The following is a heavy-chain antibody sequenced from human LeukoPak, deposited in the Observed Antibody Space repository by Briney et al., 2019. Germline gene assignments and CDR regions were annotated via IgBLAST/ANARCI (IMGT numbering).Heavy chain of an antibody. Sequence: GRSLRLSCAATGFTFKDYGMHWVRQPPGKGLEWVSSINWNGGGTDYAASVKGRFTISRDNAKNSLYLQLSSLRPEDTALYYCAKHMRATNTYSFFGLDVWGQGTAVTVSS. D-gene: IGHD1-26*01. CDR3: AKHMRATNTYSFFGLDV. V-gene: IGHV3-9*01. CDR1: GFTFKDYG. J-gene: IGHJ6*02. CDR2: INWNGGGT.